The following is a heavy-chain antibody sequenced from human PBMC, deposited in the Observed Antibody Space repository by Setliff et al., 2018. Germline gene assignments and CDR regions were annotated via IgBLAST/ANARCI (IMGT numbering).Heavy chain of an antibody. D-gene: IGHD3-3*01. J-gene: IGHJ5*02. V-gene: IGHV4-34*01. CDR1: GISITSGHY. CDR2: SSHSGST. CDR3: ARDVFDFRTGQAGP. Sequence: PSETLSLTCDVSGISITSGHYWGWIRQTPGKGLEWIGESSHSGSTSYSPSLKSRLTMSVDTSKNQFSLQLTSVTAADTAVYYCARDVFDFRTGQAGPWGQGTLVTVSS.